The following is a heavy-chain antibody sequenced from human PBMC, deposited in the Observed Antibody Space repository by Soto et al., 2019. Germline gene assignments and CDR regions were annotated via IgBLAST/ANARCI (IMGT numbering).Heavy chain of an antibody. CDR3: ASRGWTFDY. D-gene: IGHD6-19*01. Sequence: SETLSLTCAVYGESFSGYYWTWIRQPPGKGLEWIGEINHSGSTNYNPSLKSRVTMSVDTSKNQFSLRLSSVTAADTAVYYCASRGWTFDYWGQGTLVTVSS. CDR1: GESFSGYY. J-gene: IGHJ4*02. V-gene: IGHV4-34*01. CDR2: INHSGST.